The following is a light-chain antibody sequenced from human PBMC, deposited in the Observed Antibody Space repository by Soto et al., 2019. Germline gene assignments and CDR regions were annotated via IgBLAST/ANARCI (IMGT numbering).Light chain of an antibody. CDR3: SSYTVSSAPVI. CDR2: EVS. CDR1: SSDVGGYKY. Sequence: QSALTQPASVSGSPGQSITISCIGSSSDVGGYKYVSWYQQHPGKAPKLMIYEVSNRPSGVSNRFSGSKSGNTASLTISGLQAEDEADYYCSSYTVSSAPVIFGGGTKLTVL. J-gene: IGLJ2*01. V-gene: IGLV2-14*01.